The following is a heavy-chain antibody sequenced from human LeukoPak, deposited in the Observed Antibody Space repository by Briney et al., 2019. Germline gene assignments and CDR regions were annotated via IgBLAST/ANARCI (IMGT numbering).Heavy chain of an antibody. J-gene: IGHJ2*01. CDR1: GGTFSSYA. CDR2: IIPIFGTA. D-gene: IGHD5-18*01. Sequence: ASVKVSFKASGGTFSSYAISWVRQAPGQGLEWMGGIIPIFGTANYAQKFQGRVTITADESTSTAYMELSSLRSEDTAVYYCAAPYSRNWYFDLWGRGTLVTVSS. V-gene: IGHV1-69*13. CDR3: AAPYSRNWYFDL.